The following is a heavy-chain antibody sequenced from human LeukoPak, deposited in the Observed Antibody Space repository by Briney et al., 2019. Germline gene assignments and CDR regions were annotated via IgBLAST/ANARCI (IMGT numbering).Heavy chain of an antibody. CDR2: INPSGGST. Sequence: ASVKVSCKASGYTFTSYYMHWVRQAPGQGLEWMGIINPSGGSTSYAQKFQGRVTMTRDTSTSTVYMELSSLRSDDTAVYYCARHLYGDYFFDYWGQGTLVTVSS. J-gene: IGHJ4*02. V-gene: IGHV1-46*01. CDR1: GYTFTSYY. CDR3: ARHLYGDYFFDY. D-gene: IGHD4-17*01.